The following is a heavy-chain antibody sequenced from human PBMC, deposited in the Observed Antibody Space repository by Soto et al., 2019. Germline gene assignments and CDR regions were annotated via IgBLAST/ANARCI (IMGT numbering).Heavy chain of an antibody. CDR3: VRATDFSDSSGDTRCFDD. J-gene: IGHJ4*02. Sequence: EVQLLESGGGLVQPGGSLRLYCAGSGFTLSDHYIDWVRQAQGKGLEWVARSRDKAQGYSTAYAESVKDRFTTSSDESKNSVDLQRNSMKTEDTAVYYCVRATDFSDSSGDTRCFDDWGQGTLVTVSS. CDR2: SRDKAQGYST. D-gene: IGHD3-22*01. CDR1: GFTLSDHY. V-gene: IGHV3-72*01.